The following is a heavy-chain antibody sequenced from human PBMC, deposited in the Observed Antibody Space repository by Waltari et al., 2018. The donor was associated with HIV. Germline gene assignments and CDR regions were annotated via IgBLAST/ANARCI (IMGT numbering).Heavy chain of an antibody. J-gene: IGHJ4*02. CDR2: TYYRSKGYN. Sequence: ALEWLGMTYYRSKGYNDYAESVKSRITINPDTSKNQFSLQLNSVIPEDTAVFYCARERYKLLDYWGQGTLVTVSS. CDR3: ARERYKLLDY. V-gene: IGHV6-1*01. D-gene: IGHD1-20*01.